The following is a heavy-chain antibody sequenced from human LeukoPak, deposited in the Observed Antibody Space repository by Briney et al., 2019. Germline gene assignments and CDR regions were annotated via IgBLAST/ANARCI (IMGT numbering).Heavy chain of an antibody. V-gene: IGHV4-59*08. D-gene: IGHD4-17*01. Sequence: ETLSLTCTVSGGSISSYYWSWIRQPPGKGLEWIGYIYYSGSTNYNPSLKSRFTIPEDTSKNHSSLKLSSGTAADTPVYYFARHRLTTVTTNWFDPWGEGTLVTVSS. J-gene: IGHJ5*02. CDR2: IYYSGST. CDR3: ARHRLTTVTTNWFDP. CDR1: GGSISSYY.